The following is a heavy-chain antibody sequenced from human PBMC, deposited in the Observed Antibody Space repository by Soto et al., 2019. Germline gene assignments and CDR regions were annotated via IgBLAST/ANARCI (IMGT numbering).Heavy chain of an antibody. V-gene: IGHV3-30-3*01. CDR2: ISYDGSNK. CDR1: GFTFSSYA. CDR3: ARGHSSGWYYWYFDL. D-gene: IGHD6-19*01. J-gene: IGHJ2*01. Sequence: QVQLVESGGGVVQPGRSLRLSCAASGFTFSSYAMHWVRQAPGKGLEWVAVISYDGSNKYYADSVKGRFTISRDNSKNTLYLKMNSLRAEDTAVYYCARGHSSGWYYWYFDLWGRGTLVTVS.